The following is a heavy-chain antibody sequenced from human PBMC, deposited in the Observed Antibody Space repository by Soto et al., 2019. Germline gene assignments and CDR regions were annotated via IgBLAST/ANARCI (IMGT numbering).Heavy chain of an antibody. CDR2: IYYSGST. CDR1: GGSVSSGSYY. J-gene: IGHJ4*02. V-gene: IGHV4-61*01. CDR3: ASQFNSFDY. Sequence: SETLSLTCTVSGGSVSSGSYYWSWIRQPPGKGLEWIGYIYYSGSTNYNPSLKSRVTISVDTSKNQFSLKLSSVTAADTAVYYCASQFNSFDYWGQGTRVTVS.